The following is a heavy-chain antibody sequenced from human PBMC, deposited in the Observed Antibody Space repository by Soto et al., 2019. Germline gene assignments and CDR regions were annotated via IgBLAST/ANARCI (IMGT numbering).Heavy chain of an antibody. CDR1: GDSISSSDYY. CDR2: IYYSGST. J-gene: IGHJ4*02. V-gene: IGHV4-30-4*08. Sequence: PSETLSLTCTVSGDSISSSDYYWGWIRQPPGKGLEWIGYIYYSGSTYYNPSLKSRVSISVDTSKNQFSLKLSSVTAADTAVYYCARGIGGDYYFDYWGQGTLVTVSS. CDR3: ARGIGGDYYFDY. D-gene: IGHD4-17*01.